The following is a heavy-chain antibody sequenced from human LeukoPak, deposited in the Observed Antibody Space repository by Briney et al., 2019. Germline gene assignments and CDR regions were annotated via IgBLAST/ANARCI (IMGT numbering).Heavy chain of an antibody. CDR2: IFPGDSDT. Sequence: GESLKISCKGSGYSFTNYWIGWVRQMPGKGLEWMGIIFPGDSDTRYSPSFQGQVTISADKTISTAYLQWSSLRAADTAIYYCARQNFGDVWGQGTTVTVSS. CDR3: ARQNFGDV. CDR1: GYSFTNYW. J-gene: IGHJ6*02. D-gene: IGHD1-7*01. V-gene: IGHV5-51*01.